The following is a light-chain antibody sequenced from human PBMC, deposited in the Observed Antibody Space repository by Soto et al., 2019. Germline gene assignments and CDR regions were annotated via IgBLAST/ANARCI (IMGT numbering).Light chain of an antibody. V-gene: IGLV2-14*01. J-gene: IGLJ1*01. Sequence: QSVLTQPASVSGSPGQSITISCTGTSSDVGGYNYVSWYQQHPGKAPKLMIYDVSNRPSGVSNRFSGSKSGNTASLTISGLQAEDEADYYCISYTSSSTLYVFGPGTKLTVL. CDR3: ISYTSSSTLYV. CDR1: SSDVGGYNY. CDR2: DVS.